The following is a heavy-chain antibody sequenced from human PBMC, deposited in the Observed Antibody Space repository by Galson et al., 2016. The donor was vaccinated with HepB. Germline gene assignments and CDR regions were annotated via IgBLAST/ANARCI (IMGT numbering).Heavy chain of an antibody. CDR2: ISAYNGNT. D-gene: IGHD3-22*01. Sequence: SVKVSCKASGYTFFSSGMSGVRQAPGQGLEWMGWISAYNGNTDYAQKFQGRDTMTTDTSTSTAYMELRSLRSDDTAVYYCVRGDYYGSSGYYDYWGQGTLVTVSS. CDR1: GYTFFSSG. J-gene: IGHJ4*02. V-gene: IGHV1-18*01. CDR3: VRGDYYGSSGYYDY.